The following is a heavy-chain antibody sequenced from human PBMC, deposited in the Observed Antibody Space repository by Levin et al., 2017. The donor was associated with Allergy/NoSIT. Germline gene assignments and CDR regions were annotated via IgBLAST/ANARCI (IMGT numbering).Heavy chain of an antibody. D-gene: IGHD3-10*01. V-gene: IGHV3-53*01. J-gene: IGHJ6*03. CDR1: GFTVTLNY. Sequence: GGSLRLSCAVSGFTVTLNYMSWVRQAPGKGLEWVSVIYNTGRTYYADSVKGRFTISRDNSKNTLYLQMNSLRAEDTAVYYCAGDRMVRGVQNYYMDVWGEGTTVAVSS. CDR2: IYNTGRT. CDR3: AGDRMVRGVQNYYMDV.